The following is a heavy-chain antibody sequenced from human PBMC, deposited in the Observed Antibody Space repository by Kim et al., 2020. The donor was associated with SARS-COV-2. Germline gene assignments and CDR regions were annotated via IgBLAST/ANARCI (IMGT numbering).Heavy chain of an antibody. J-gene: IGHJ4*01. CDR1: GGSFRGYF. CDR2: INHSGGS. V-gene: IGHV4-34*01. Sequence: SETLSLTCAVYGGSFRGYFWTWNRQPPGKGLEWIGEINHSGGSSHNASLESRVTISIDTSKSQVSLRLTAMTAADTAVYYCARGPLTRYGSGSYNSRFD. D-gene: IGHD3-10*01. CDR3: ARGPLTRYGSGSYNSRFD.